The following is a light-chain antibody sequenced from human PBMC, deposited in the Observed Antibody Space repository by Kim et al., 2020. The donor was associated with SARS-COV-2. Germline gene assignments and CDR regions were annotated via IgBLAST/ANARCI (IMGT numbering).Light chain of an antibody. CDR2: EAS. V-gene: IGKV3-11*02. CDR1: QRFSTS. J-gene: IGKJ4*01. CDR3: LQRSNWLT. Sequence: LPFAPGKSAPLSCMPGQRFSTSLAWYQQKPGQAPRLLIYEASSRATGIPARFSGSGSGRDFTLTISGLEPEDFAVYYCLQRSNWLTLGGGTKLE.